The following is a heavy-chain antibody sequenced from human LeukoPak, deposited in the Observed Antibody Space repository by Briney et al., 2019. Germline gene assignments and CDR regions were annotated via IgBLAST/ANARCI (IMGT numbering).Heavy chain of an antibody. Sequence: GASVKVSCKVSGYTLTELSMHWVRQAPGKGLEWMGGFDPEDGETIYAQKFQGRVTMTEDTSTDTAYMELSNLRSDDTAVYYCATNLATVVTPAYYWGQGTLVTVPS. CDR2: FDPEDGET. CDR3: ATNLATVVTPAYY. J-gene: IGHJ4*02. CDR1: GYTLTELS. V-gene: IGHV1-24*01. D-gene: IGHD4-23*01.